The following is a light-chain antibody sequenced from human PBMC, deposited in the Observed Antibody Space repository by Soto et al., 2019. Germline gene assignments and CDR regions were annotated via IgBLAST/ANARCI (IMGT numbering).Light chain of an antibody. Sequence: EIVLTQSPGTLSLSPGERATLSCRASQSVNTIYFAWYQQKPGQAPRLLIYSTSNRATGIPDRFIGSGSGTDFTLTISRLEPEDFAVYYCQQYDTSPRTFGQGTKVEIK. CDR3: QQYDTSPRT. V-gene: IGKV3-20*01. CDR1: QSVNTIY. J-gene: IGKJ1*01. CDR2: STS.